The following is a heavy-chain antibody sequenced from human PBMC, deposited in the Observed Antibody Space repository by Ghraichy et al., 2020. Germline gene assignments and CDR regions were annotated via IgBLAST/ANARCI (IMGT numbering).Heavy chain of an antibody. CDR2: IKSKTDGGTT. V-gene: IGHV3-15*01. J-gene: IGHJ4*02. Sequence: GGSLRLSCAASGFTFSNAWMSWVRQAPGKGLEWVGRIKSKTDGGTTDYAAPVKGRFTISRDDSKNTLYLQMNSLKTEDTAVYYCTTGTIFGVVPFDYWGQGTLVTVSS. CDR3: TTGTIFGVVPFDY. CDR1: GFTFSNAW. D-gene: IGHD3-3*01.